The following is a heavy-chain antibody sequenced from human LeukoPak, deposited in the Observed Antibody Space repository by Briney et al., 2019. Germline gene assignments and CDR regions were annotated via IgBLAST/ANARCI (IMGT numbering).Heavy chain of an antibody. CDR1: GFTVRSYD. V-gene: IGHV3-13*05. J-gene: IGHJ2*01. Sequence: PGGSLRLSCAASGFTVRSYDMHWVRQVAGKGLEWVSAISTASNPHYAASVQGRFTILRANAENSLYLQMNSLSAEDTAVYYCARELGIEGYWYFDLWGRGTLVTVSS. CDR2: ISTASNP. CDR3: ARELGIEGYWYFDL. D-gene: IGHD7-27*01.